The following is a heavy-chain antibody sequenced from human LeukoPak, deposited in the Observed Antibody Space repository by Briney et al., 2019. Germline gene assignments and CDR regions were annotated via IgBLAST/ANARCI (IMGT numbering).Heavy chain of an antibody. D-gene: IGHD3-22*01. J-gene: IGHJ4*02. CDR3: ARGAYDSSGRYVYDFDY. V-gene: IGHV4-31*03. CDR2: IYYSGST. CDR1: GGSVNSGDSY. Sequence: SETLSLTCTVSGGSVNSGDSYWTWIRQHPGKGLEWIGYIYYSGSTYYNPSLKSRVTISVDTSKNQFSLNLNSVTAADTAVYYCARGAYDSSGRYVYDFDYWGQGTLVTVSS.